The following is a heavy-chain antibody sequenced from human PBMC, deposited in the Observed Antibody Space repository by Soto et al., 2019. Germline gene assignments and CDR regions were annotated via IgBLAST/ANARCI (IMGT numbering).Heavy chain of an antibody. V-gene: IGHV3-66*01. CDR1: GFSVTSNH. CDR3: VKNYGAV. J-gene: IGHJ6*02. D-gene: IGHD3-16*01. CDR2: LYSGGAT. Sequence: EDQLVESGGGLVQPGGSLRLSCAVSGFSVTSNHMTWVRQAPGKGLEWVSILYSGGATDYADSVKGRRTISRDNSKNTLHLQMNSLRGEDTAIYYCVKNYGAVWGQGTTVTVSS.